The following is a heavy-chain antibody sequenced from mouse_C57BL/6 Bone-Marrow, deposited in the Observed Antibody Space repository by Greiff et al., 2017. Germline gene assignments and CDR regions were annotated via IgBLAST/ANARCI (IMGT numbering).Heavy chain of an antibody. CDR1: GYSITSGYY. V-gene: IGHV3-6*01. CDR2: ISYDGSN. CDR3: ARDGYYVGYYAMDY. D-gene: IGHD2-3*01. Sequence: EVQLVESGPGLVKPSQSLSLTCSVTGYSITSGYYWNWIRQFPGNKLEWMGYISYDGSNNYNPSLKNRISITRDTSKNQFFLKLNSVTTEDTATYYCARDGYYVGYYAMDYWGQGTSVTVSS. J-gene: IGHJ4*01.